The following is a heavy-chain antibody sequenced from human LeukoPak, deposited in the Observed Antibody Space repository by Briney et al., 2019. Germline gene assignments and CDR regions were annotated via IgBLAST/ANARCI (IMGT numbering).Heavy chain of an antibody. CDR3: ARGSRVYYGSGSYLFDY. CDR1: GGSFRGYY. V-gene: IGHV4-34*01. J-gene: IGHJ4*02. CDR2: INHSGST. Sequence: SETLSLTCAVYGGSFRGYYWSWIRQPPGKGLEWIGEINHSGSTNYNPSLKSRVTISVDTSKNQFSLKLSSVTAADTAVYYCARGSRVYYGSGSYLFDYWGQGTLVTVSS. D-gene: IGHD3-10*01.